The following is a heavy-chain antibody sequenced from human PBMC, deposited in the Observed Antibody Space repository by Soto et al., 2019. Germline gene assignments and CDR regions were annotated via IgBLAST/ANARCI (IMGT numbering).Heavy chain of an antibody. CDR1: GYSISSSNW. V-gene: IGHV4-28*03. CDR2: IYYSGST. Sequence: QVQLQESGPGLVKPSDTLSLTCAVSGYSISSSNWWGWIRQPPGKGLEWIGYIYYSGSTYYNPSLKSRVTISVDTSKNQFSLKLSSVTAADTAVYYCAREGGPYCGGDCYSNWGQGTLVTVSS. CDR3: AREGGPYCGGDCYSN. D-gene: IGHD2-21*02. J-gene: IGHJ4*02.